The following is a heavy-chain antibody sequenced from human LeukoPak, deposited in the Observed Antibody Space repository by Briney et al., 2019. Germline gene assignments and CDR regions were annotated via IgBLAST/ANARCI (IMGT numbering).Heavy chain of an antibody. J-gene: IGHJ3*02. V-gene: IGHV1-2*02. CDR1: GYTFTGYY. CDR3: ARDLGDDAFDI. Sequence: ASVKVSCKASGYTFTGYYMRWVRQAPGQGLEWMGWINPNRGGTHYAQKFQGRVTMTRDTSITTAYMELSRLRSDDTAVYYCARDLGDDAFDIWGQGTVVTVSS. CDR2: INPNRGGT.